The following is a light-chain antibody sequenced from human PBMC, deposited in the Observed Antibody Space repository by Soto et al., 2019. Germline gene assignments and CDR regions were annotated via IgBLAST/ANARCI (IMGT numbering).Light chain of an antibody. V-gene: IGKV3-20*01. Sequence: EIVLTQSPGTLSLSPGERATLSCRASQSVSGDYLVWYQQKPGQAPRLLIYGASYRATGIPDRFSGSGSGTDFTLTISRLEPEDFAVYYCQQYGSSPLTFGHGTQVDIK. CDR3: QQYGSSPLT. J-gene: IGKJ1*01. CDR1: QSVSGDY. CDR2: GAS.